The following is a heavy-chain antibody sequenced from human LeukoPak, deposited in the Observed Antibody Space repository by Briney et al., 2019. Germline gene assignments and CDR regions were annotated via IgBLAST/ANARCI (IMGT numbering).Heavy chain of an antibody. J-gene: IGHJ6*02. V-gene: IGHV3-66*01. CDR1: GFTVSSNY. CDR3: ARDRGSSSWSDYYYYGMDV. Sequence: GGSLRLSCAASGFTVSSNYMSWVRQAPGKGLEWVSVIYSGGSTYYADSVKGRFTISRDNSKNTLYLQMNSLRVEDTAVYYCARDRGSSSWSDYYYYGMDVWGQGTTVTVSS. CDR2: IYSGGST. D-gene: IGHD6-13*01.